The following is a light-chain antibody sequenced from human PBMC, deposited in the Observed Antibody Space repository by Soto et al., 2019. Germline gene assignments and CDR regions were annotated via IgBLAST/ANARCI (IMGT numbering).Light chain of an antibody. V-gene: IGLV3-25*02. CDR1: ALPKQY. CDR2: KDS. CDR3: QSADSSGTYV. J-gene: IGLJ1*01. Sequence: SYELTQPPSVSVSPGQTARITCSGDALPKQYSYWYQQKPGQAPVLVIYKDSERSSGIPERFSGSSSGTTVTLTISGVQAEDEADYYCQSADSSGTYVFGTGTKVTV.